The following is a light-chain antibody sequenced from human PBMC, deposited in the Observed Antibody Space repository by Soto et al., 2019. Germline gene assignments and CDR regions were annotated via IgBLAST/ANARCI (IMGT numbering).Light chain of an antibody. CDR2: DVT. J-gene: IGLJ1*01. V-gene: IGLV2-14*01. CDR1: SSDVGGYNY. CDR3: SSYTSSSTTDV. Sequence: QAVLTQPASVSGSPGQSITISCTGTSSDVGGYNYVSWYQQHPVKAPKLMIYDVTNRPSGVSDRFSGSKSGNTASLTISGRQDEDEADYYCSSYTSSSTTDVFGTGTKVTVL.